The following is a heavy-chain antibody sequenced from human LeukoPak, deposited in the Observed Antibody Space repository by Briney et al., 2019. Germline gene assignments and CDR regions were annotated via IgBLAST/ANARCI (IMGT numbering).Heavy chain of an antibody. V-gene: IGHV1-2*02. CDR3: ARELGAYGGKDAFHI. D-gene: IGHD4-23*01. Sequence: GASVKVSCKASGYTFTGYYMHWVRQAPGQGLEWMGWINPNSGGTNYAQKFQGRVTMTRDTSISTAYMELSRLRSDDTAVYYCARELGAYGGKDAFHIWGQGTMVTVSS. J-gene: IGHJ3*02. CDR2: INPNSGGT. CDR1: GYTFTGYY.